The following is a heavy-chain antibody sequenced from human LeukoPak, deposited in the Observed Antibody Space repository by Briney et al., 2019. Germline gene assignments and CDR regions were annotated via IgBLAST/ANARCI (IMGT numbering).Heavy chain of an antibody. CDR1: GGTFSSYA. V-gene: IGHV1-69*04. CDR3: ASSAYVRYCSGGSCSSDY. CDR2: IIPILGIA. J-gene: IGHJ4*02. Sequence: SAKVSCKASGGTFSSYAISWVRQAPGQGLEWMGRIIPILGIANYAQKFQGRVTITADKSTSTAYMELSSLRSEDTAVYYCASSAYVRYCSGGSCSSDYWGQGTLVTVSS. D-gene: IGHD2-15*01.